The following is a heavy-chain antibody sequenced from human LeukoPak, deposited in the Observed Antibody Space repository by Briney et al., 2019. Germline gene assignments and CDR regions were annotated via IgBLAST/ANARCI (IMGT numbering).Heavy chain of an antibody. J-gene: IGHJ4*02. D-gene: IGHD3-10*01. CDR1: GFSLSTSGMC. CDR3: ARSITMVRGVMESFDY. CDR2: IDWDDDK. V-gene: IGHV2-70*11. Sequence: SGPTLVNPTQTLTLTCTFSGFSLSTSGMCVSWIRQPPGKALEWLARIDWDDDKYCSTSLKTRLTISKDTSKNQVVLTMTNMDPVDTATYYCARSITMVRGVMESFDYWGQGTLVTVSS.